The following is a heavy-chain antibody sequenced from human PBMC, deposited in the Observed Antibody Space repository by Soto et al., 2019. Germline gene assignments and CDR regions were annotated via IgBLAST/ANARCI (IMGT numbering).Heavy chain of an antibody. J-gene: IGHJ4*02. CDR3: ARRVVTAIFYYFDY. CDR2: IYYSGST. D-gene: IGHD2-21*02. Sequence: QLQLQESGPGLVKPSETLSLTCTVSGGSISSSSYYWGWIRQPPGKGLEWIGSIYYSGSTYYNPSLKSRVTISVDTSKNQFSLKLSSVTAADTAVYYCARRVVTAIFYYFDYWGQGTLVTVSS. V-gene: IGHV4-39*01. CDR1: GGSISSSSYY.